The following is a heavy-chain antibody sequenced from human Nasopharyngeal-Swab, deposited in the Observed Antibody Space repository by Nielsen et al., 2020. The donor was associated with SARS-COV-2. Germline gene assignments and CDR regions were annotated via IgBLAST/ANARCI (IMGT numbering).Heavy chain of an antibody. CDR3: AMSIAAAGTGWFDP. D-gene: IGHD6-13*01. V-gene: IGHV1-2*06. CDR2: INPNSGGT. J-gene: IGHJ5*02. Sequence: WVRQAPGQGLEWMGRINPNSGGTNYAQKFQGRVTMTRDTSISTAYMELSRLRSDDTAVYYCAMSIAAAGTGWFDPWGQGTLVTVSS.